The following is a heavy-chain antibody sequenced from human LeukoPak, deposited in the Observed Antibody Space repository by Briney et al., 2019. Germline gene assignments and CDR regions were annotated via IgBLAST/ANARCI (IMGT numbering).Heavy chain of an antibody. CDR3: ARDTRLLWFGELSYGMDV. D-gene: IGHD3-10*01. V-gene: IGHV1-2*02. CDR1: GYTFTGYY. CDR2: INPNSGGT. J-gene: IGHJ6*02. Sequence: ASVKVSCKASGYTFTGYYMHWVRQAPGQGLEWMGWINPNSGGTNYAQKFQGRVTMTRDTSISKAYMELSRLRSDDTAVYYCARDTRLLWFGELSYGMDVWGQGTTVTVSS.